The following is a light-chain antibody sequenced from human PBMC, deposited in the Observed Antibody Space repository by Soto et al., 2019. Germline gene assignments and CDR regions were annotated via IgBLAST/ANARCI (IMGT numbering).Light chain of an antibody. CDR2: VAS. Sequence: EIVLTQSPGTLSLSPGEIATLSCRASQSVSSSYLAWYQQKPGQAPRLLIFVASSRATGIPDRFSGSGSGTDFPLTISRLEPEDFAVYYCQQYGSSPQTFGQGTKLEIK. J-gene: IGKJ2*01. CDR3: QQYGSSPQT. CDR1: QSVSSSY. V-gene: IGKV3-20*01.